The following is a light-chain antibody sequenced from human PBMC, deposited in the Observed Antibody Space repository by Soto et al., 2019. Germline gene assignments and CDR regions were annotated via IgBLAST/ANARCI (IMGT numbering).Light chain of an antibody. Sequence: AIQMTQSPSSLSASVGDRVTITCRASQDIKNDLGWYQQKPGRAPKLLMYAASTLHTEVPSRFSGSGSGSDFTLTISSLQPEEFATYYCLQDYSYPYTFGQGTKLEIK. V-gene: IGKV1-6*01. J-gene: IGKJ2*01. CDR2: AAS. CDR1: QDIKND. CDR3: LQDYSYPYT.